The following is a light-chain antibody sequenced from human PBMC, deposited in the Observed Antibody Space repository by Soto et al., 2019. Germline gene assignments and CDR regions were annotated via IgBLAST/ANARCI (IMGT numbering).Light chain of an antibody. J-gene: IGLJ2*01. V-gene: IGLV2-8*01. CDR3: SSLAGNNNVV. CDR1: SSDVGGYNY. Sequence: QSALTQPPSASGSPGQSVTISCTGTSSDVGGYNYVSWYQQHPGKAPKLMISEFSKRPAGVPDRCAGSKSGNTASLTVSGLQAEEEADDYRSSLAGNNNVVFGGGTKLTVL. CDR2: EFS.